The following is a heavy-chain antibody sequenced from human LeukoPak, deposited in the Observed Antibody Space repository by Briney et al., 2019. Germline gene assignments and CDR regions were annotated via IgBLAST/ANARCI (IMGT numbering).Heavy chain of an antibody. D-gene: IGHD2-2*01. V-gene: IGHV3-23*01. CDR2: LSGSDYNT. J-gene: IGHJ4*02. CDR1: GFTFSSHA. Sequence: GGSLRLSCAASGFTFSSHALSWVRQAPGKGLEWVSSLSGSDYNTYYADSVKGRFTISRDNSKITVYLQMNSLRAEDTAVYYCAKDPYGTRYFDYWGQGTLVTVSS. CDR3: AKDPYGTRYFDY.